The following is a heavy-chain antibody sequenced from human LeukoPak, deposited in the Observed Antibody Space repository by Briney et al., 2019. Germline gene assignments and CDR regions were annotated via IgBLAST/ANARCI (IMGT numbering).Heavy chain of an antibody. Sequence: SETLSLTCAVYGGSFNAYYWSWIRQPPGKGLDWIGEINHSGSTNYNPSLKSRVTISVDTSKNQFSLKLSSVTAADTAVYYCARISYGDYNFDYWGQGTLVTVSS. V-gene: IGHV4-34*01. D-gene: IGHD4-17*01. CDR3: ARISYGDYNFDY. CDR2: INHSGST. J-gene: IGHJ4*02. CDR1: GGSFNAYY.